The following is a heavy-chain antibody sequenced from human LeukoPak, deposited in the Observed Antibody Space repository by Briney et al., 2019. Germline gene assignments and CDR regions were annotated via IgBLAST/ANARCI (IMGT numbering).Heavy chain of an antibody. V-gene: IGHV2-5*01. CDR3: AHSQEYSYANH. Sequence: GPTLVNPTQTLTLSCTFSGFSLTTRGVGVGWIRQPPGKALEWLAVIYWNDDKRYSPSLKSRLTITKDTSKNQVVLTMTNMDPVDTATYYCAHSQEYSYANHWGQGTLVTVSS. J-gene: IGHJ5*02. CDR1: GFSLTTRGVG. CDR2: IYWNDDK. D-gene: IGHD5-18*01.